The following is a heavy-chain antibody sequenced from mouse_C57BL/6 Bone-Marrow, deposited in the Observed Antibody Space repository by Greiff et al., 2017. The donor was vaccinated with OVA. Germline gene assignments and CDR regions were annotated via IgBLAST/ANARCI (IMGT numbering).Heavy chain of an antibody. Sequence: EVKLMESGAELVRPGSSVKMSCKTSGYTFTSYGINWVKQRPGQGLEWIGYIYIGNGYTEYNEKFKGKATLTSDTSSSTAYMQLSSLTSEDSAIYFCASPYYGSSLYAMDYWGQGTSVTVSS. CDR1: GYTFTSYG. CDR2: IYIGNGYT. J-gene: IGHJ4*01. V-gene: IGHV1-58*01. D-gene: IGHD1-1*01. CDR3: ASPYYGSSLYAMDY.